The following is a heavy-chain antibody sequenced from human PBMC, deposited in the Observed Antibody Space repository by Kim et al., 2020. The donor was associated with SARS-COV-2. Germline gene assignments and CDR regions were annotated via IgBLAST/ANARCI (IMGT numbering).Heavy chain of an antibody. CDR3: AAYHSERY. V-gene: IGHV3-15*01. CDR1: GFAFSDYT. Sequence: GGSLRLSCTASGFAFSDYTVRWFRQAPGKGLEWVGLIRSRAQGGTAHYAAPVQGRFTISRDDSIHTPYLQLNSLRTEDTGFYYCAAYHSERYCGRAIPVT. J-gene: IGHJ2*01. D-gene: IGHD2-15*01. CDR2: IRSRAQGGTA.